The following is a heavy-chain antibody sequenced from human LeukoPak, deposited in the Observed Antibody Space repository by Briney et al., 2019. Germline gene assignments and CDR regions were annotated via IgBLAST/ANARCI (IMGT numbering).Heavy chain of an antibody. CDR3: AKDPKQQLARRVDY. Sequence: GGSLRLSCAGSGFTFSTYAMHWVRQAPGKGLEWVAVISYDGSNKYYADSVKGRFTISRDDSKNTLYLQMNSLRAEDTAVYYCAKDPKQQLARRVDYWGQGTLVTVSS. D-gene: IGHD6-13*01. V-gene: IGHV3-30*04. CDR2: ISYDGSNK. CDR1: GFTFSTYA. J-gene: IGHJ4*02.